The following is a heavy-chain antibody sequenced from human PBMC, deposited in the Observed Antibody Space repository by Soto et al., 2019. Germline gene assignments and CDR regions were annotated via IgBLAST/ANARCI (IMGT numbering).Heavy chain of an antibody. D-gene: IGHD4-17*01. CDR3: ARLLIYGDYVVYFDY. V-gene: IGHV4-31*03. J-gene: IGHJ4*02. Sequence: SETLSLTCTVSGGSISSGGYYWSWIRQHPGKGLEWIGYIYYSGSTYYNPSLKSRVTISVDTSKNQFSLKLSSVTAADTAVYYCARLLIYGDYVVYFDYWGQGTLVTVSS. CDR2: IYYSGST. CDR1: GGSISSGGYY.